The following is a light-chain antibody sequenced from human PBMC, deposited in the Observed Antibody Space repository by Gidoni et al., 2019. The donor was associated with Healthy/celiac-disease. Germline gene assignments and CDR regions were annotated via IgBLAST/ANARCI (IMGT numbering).Light chain of an antibody. CDR1: SSDVGGYNY. CDR2: EVS. J-gene: IGLJ1*01. V-gene: IGLV2-14*01. Sequence: QSALTQPASVSGSPGQSITISCTGTSSDVGGYNYVSWYQQHPGKAPNLMIYEVSNRPSGVPDRFSGSKSGNTASLTISGLQAEDEADYYCSSYTSSSTLVVFGTGTKVTVL. CDR3: SSYTSSSTLVV.